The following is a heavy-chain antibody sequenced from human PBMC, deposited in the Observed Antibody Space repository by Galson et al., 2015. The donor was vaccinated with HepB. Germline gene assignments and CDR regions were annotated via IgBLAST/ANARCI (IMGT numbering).Heavy chain of an antibody. CDR1: GFTVSSYY. V-gene: IGHV3-66*01. Sequence: SLRLSCAASGFTVSSYYMSWVRQAPGKGLEWVAVIYSGGSTYYADSVKVRFTISKDNSKNTLYLQMNSLRAEDTAVYYCAREPLPYGSGSLFDYWGQGTLVTVSS. J-gene: IGHJ4*02. CDR3: AREPLPYGSGSLFDY. D-gene: IGHD3-10*01. CDR2: IYSGGST.